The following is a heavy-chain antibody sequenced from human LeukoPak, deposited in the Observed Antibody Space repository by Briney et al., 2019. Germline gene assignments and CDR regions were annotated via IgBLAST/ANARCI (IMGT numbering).Heavy chain of an antibody. CDR3: ARSPSGSSSRWFDP. CDR2: VYHSGTT. CDR1: GDSVSSSNW. D-gene: IGHD1-26*01. J-gene: IGHJ5*02. V-gene: IGHV4-4*02. Sequence: SGTLSLTCAVSGDSVSSSNWWWSWVRQPPGKRLEWIGEVYHSGTTNYNPSLKSRVTISIDKSKEQFSLKLSSVTAADTAVYYCARSPSGSSSRWFDPWGQGTLVTVSS.